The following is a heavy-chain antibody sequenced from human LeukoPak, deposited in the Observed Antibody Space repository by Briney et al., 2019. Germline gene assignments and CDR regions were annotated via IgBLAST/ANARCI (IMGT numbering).Heavy chain of an antibody. CDR3: AKDGLRATSMIGWFDS. CDR2: IRGGGDRT. CDR1: GFTFRSYG. D-gene: IGHD3-10*02. V-gene: IGHV3-23*01. J-gene: IGHJ5*01. Sequence: GGSLRLSCAASGFTFRSYGMNWVRQVPGKGLEWVSGIRGGGDRTYYADSVKGRFTISRDNSKNTLYLQMNSLRVEDTAVYHCAKDGLRATSMIGWFDSWGQGTLVTVSS.